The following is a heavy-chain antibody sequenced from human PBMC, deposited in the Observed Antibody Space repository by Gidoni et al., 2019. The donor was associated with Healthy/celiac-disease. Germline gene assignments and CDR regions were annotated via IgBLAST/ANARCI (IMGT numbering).Heavy chain of an antibody. Sequence: EVQLVESGGGLVQPGGSLRLSCAASGFTFRSYSMNWVRQAPGKGLEWVSYISSSSSTIYYADSVKGRFTISRDNAKNSLYLQMNSLRDEDTAVYYCAREGTPGYSYGLDYWGQGTLVTVSS. CDR2: ISSSSSTI. J-gene: IGHJ4*02. V-gene: IGHV3-48*02. D-gene: IGHD5-18*01. CDR3: AREGTPGYSYGLDY. CDR1: GFTFRSYS.